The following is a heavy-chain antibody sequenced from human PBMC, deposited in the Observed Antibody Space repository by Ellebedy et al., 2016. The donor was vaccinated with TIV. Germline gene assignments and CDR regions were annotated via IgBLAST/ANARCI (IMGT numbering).Heavy chain of an antibody. CDR3: ARRASYGDYAVQVNPWFDP. Sequence: PGGSLRLSCAVSGFSFRSYWMSWVRQAPGKGLEWVANIRGDSEKYYVDSVKGRFTISRDNSENSLYLQMDNLRVDDTAVYFCARRASYGDYAVQVNPWFDPWGQGTLVTVSS. CDR1: GFSFRSYW. J-gene: IGHJ5*02. V-gene: IGHV3-7*01. D-gene: IGHD4-17*01. CDR2: IRGDSEK.